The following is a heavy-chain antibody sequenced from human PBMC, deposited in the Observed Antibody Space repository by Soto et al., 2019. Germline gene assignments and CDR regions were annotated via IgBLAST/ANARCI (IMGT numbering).Heavy chain of an antibody. J-gene: IGHJ4*02. D-gene: IGHD5-12*01. Sequence: PSETLSLTCTVSGDSVRSGSNYWSWIRQSPGKGLEWIGYIYYTGTTNYNPSLKSRVTISVDTSKNQFSLKLSSVTAADTAVYYCARTPGDGYNWYFDYWGQGTLVTVSS. V-gene: IGHV4-61*01. CDR1: GDSVRSGSNY. CDR3: ARTPGDGYNWYFDY. CDR2: IYYTGTT.